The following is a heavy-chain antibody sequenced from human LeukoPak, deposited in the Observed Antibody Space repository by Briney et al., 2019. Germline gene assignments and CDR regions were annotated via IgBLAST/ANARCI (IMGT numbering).Heavy chain of an antibody. CDR3: ARYSSGWYSDY. D-gene: IGHD6-19*01. CDR1: GFTFSSYA. J-gene: IGHJ4*02. V-gene: IGHV3-23*01. Sequence: GGSLRLSCAGSGFTFSSYAMSWVRQAPGKGLEWVSAIGGTDGSTYYADSVKDQFTISRDNSKNTLYLQVDSLRAEDTAIYYCARYSSGWYSDYWGQGTLVTVPS. CDR2: IGGTDGST.